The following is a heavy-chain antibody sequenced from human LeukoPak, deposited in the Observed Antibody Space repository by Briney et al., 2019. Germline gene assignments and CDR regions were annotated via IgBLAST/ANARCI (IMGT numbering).Heavy chain of an antibody. CDR2: INPGDSDP. J-gene: IGHJ2*01. CDR1: GYTFTNYW. Sequence: GESLKISCKGSGYTFTNYWIGWVRQMPGKGLESMGIINPGDSDPRYSPSFQGQVTISSDKSISTAYLHWSSLKASDTAMYYCARRAPWGGGHFDLWGRGTLVTVSS. D-gene: IGHD7-27*01. V-gene: IGHV5-51*01. CDR3: ARRAPWGGGHFDL.